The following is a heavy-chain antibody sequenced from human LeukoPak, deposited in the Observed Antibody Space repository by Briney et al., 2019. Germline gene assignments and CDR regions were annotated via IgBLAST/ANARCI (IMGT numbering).Heavy chain of an antibody. CDR3: ARAITASWAFDV. V-gene: IGHV5-51*01. D-gene: IGHD6-25*01. CDR2: IYPGDSDT. Sequence: GESLKISCQCSGYSFLNYWIGWVRQMPGKGLEWMGVIYPGDSDTRYSPSFQGQVTISADKSISTAYLQWGSLKASDTAIYYCARAITASWAFDVWSQGTMVTVSS. CDR1: GYSFLNYW. J-gene: IGHJ3*01.